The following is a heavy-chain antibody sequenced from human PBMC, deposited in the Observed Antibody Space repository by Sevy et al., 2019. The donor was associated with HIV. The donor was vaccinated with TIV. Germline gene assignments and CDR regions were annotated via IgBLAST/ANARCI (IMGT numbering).Heavy chain of an antibody. CDR2: VSFDGDAT. Sequence: GGSLRLSCAASGFSFRNYDMHWVRQAPGKGLEWLVLVSFDGDATYSVHSVKGRFTSSRDNSKNTLYLQMNSLRVEDTAIYYCAKRGGHDTSGYVSYYYYGMDVWGQGTTVTVSS. CDR1: GFSFRNYD. CDR3: AKRGGHDTSGYVSYYYYGMDV. V-gene: IGHV3-30*18. D-gene: IGHD2-2*01. J-gene: IGHJ6*02.